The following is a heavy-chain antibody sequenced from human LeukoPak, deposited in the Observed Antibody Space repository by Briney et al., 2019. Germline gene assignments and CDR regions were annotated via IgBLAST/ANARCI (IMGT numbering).Heavy chain of an antibody. Sequence: PGGSLRLSCAASGFSFRDYYMSWIRQAPGKGLEWISYINNRGNAINYADSVKGRFTVSRDNAKNFLYLQMDSLRAEDTAIYYCGREFYGYFDFWGQGTVVTVSS. CDR3: GREFYGYFDF. CDR2: INNRGNAI. CDR1: GFSFRDYY. J-gene: IGHJ4*02. D-gene: IGHD2/OR15-2a*01. V-gene: IGHV3-11*01.